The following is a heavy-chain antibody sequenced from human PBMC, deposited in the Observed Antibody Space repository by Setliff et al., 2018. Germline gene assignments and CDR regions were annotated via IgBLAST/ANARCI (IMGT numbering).Heavy chain of an antibody. J-gene: IGHJ5*02. V-gene: IGHV4-59*01. CDR2: VDHSGST. Sequence: SETLSLTCTISGGFTSSFYWSWIRQAPGKGLEWIGYVDHSGSTNFSPSLKSRGTISVATSKTQVSLTLTSVTAADTAVYYCARDYQGGWFDPWGPGTLVTVSS. D-gene: IGHD3-16*01. CDR3: ARDYQGGWFDP. CDR1: GGFTSSFY.